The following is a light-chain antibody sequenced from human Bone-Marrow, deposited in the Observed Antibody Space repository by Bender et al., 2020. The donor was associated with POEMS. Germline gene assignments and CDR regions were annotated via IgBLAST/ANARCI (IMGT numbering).Light chain of an antibody. J-gene: IGLJ1*01. CDR1: SRDVGSNNL. V-gene: IGLV2-23*02. CDR2: EVT. CDR3: QSYDSSLDYHV. Sequence: QSALTQPASVSGSPGQSITISCTGTSRDVGSNNLVSWYQHHPGKAPKLIIFEVTYRPSGISIRFSGSKSGNTASLTISGLQAEDEADYYCQSYDSSLDYHVFGSGTRVTVL.